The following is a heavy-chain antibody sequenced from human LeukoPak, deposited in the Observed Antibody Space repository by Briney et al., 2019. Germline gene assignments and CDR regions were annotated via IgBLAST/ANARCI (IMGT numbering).Heavy chain of an antibody. CDR3: AKRPPDGGSYLDY. CDR2: ISGSGSST. Sequence: PGGSLRLSCAASGFTFSNYAMSWVRQAPGKGLEWVSRISGSGSSTYYADSVKGRFTISRDNSKNTLYLQMNSLRAEDTAVYYCAKRPPDGGSYLDYWGQGTLVTVSS. CDR1: GFTFSNYA. D-gene: IGHD1-26*01. V-gene: IGHV3-23*01. J-gene: IGHJ4*02.